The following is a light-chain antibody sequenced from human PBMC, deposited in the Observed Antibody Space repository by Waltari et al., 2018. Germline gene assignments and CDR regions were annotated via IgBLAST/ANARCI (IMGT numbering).Light chain of an antibody. CDR2: EAY. J-gene: IGLJ3*02. V-gene: IGLV2-23*01. CDR3: CTYAGSSTWV. CDR1: GRDVGISNV. Sequence: QSALAQPASVSGSPGQSVTISCTGAGRDVGISNVVSWYQQHPGKAPKLMIYEAYNRPSGVSNRFSGSKSGNTASLTISGLQTDDEAEYYCCTYAGSSTWVFGGGTKLTVL.